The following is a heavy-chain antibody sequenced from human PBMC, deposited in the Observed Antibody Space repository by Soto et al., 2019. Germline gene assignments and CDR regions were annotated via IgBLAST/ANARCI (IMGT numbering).Heavy chain of an antibody. V-gene: IGHV3-7*01. CDR2: IKQDGSEK. Sequence: LRLSCAASGFTSSSYWMSLFRQAPGKGLEWVANIKQDGSEKYYVDSVKGRFTISRDNAKNSLYLQMNSLRAEDTAVYYCARARRQXAYWGEGTLVTLSS. D-gene: IGHD6-25*01. J-gene: IGHJ4*02. CDR3: ARARRQXAY. CDR1: GFTSSSYW.